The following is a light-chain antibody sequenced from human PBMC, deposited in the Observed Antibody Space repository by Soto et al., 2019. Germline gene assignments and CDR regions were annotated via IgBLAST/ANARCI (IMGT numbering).Light chain of an antibody. CDR1: SSDIGSYNR. Sequence: QSALTQPASVSVSPGQSITISCTGTSSDIGSYNRVSWYQQPPGTAPKLMIYEVSNRPSGVSNRFSGSKSGNTASLTISGLQAEDEAAYYCSSYTSSATLVFGGGTKVTVL. CDR2: EVS. CDR3: SSYTSSATLV. J-gene: IGLJ2*01. V-gene: IGLV2-14*01.